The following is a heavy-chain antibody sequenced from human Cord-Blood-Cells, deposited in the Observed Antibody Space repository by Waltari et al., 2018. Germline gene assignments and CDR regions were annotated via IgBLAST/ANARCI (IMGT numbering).Heavy chain of an antibody. CDR3: ARDRGGYDY. D-gene: IGHD1-26*01. J-gene: IGHJ4*02. V-gene: IGHV3-13*01. CDR1: GFPFRRYN. Sequence: EVHLVASGGGLVQPGGSLRVSCAASGFPFRRYNMHWVRQATGKGLEWVSAIGTAGDTYYPGSVKGRFTISRENAKNSLYLQMNSLRAGDTAVYYCARDRGGYDYWGQGTLVTVSS. CDR2: IGTAGDT.